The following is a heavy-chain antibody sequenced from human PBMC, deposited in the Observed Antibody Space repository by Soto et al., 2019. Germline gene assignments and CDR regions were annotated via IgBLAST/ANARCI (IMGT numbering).Heavy chain of an antibody. D-gene: IGHD3-16*02. CDR3: ARTGTFGGVIVSYYYYGMDV. V-gene: IGHV1-18*01. CDR2: ISAYNGNT. J-gene: IGHJ6*02. CDR1: GYTFTSYG. Sequence: ASVKVSCTASGYTFTSYGISWVRQAPGQGLEWMGWISAYNGNTNYAQKLQGRVTMTTDTSTSTAYMELRSLRSDDTAVYYCARTGTFGGVIVSYYYYGMDVWGQGTTVTVSS.